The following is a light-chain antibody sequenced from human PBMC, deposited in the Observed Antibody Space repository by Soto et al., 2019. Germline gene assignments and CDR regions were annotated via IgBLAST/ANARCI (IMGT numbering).Light chain of an antibody. Sequence: DIQMTQSPSSLSASVGDRVTITCRASQGISNYLAWYQQKPGKVPKLLIYAASTSQSGVPSRFSGSGSGTDFTLTISSLQPEDVATYYCQKYNSAPLTFGPGTKVDIK. J-gene: IGKJ3*01. CDR1: QGISNY. CDR3: QKYNSAPLT. CDR2: AAS. V-gene: IGKV1-27*01.